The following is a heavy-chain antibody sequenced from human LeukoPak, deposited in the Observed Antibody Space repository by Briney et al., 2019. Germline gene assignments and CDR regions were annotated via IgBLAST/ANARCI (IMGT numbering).Heavy chain of an antibody. J-gene: IGHJ4*02. CDR1: GGSFSGYY. CDR2: INHSGST. Sequence: RPSETLSLTCAVYGGSFSGYYWSWIRQPPGKGLEWIGEINHSGSTNYNPSLKSRVTISVDTSKNQFSLKLSSVTAADTAVYYCARGEGLAAAGLDYYFDYWGQGTLVTVSS. D-gene: IGHD6-13*01. V-gene: IGHV4-34*01. CDR3: ARGEGLAAAGLDYYFDY.